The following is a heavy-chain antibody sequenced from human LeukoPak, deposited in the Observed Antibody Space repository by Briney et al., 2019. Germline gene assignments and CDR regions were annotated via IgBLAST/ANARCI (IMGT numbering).Heavy chain of an antibody. V-gene: IGHV1-3*01. D-gene: IGHD6-13*01. CDR2: INASNGNT. CDR1: GYIFTNYN. Sequence: ASVKISYKTSGYIFTNYNVHWVRQAPGQRLEWMGWINASNGNTKYSQKFQGRVTITRDTSTSTAYMELRSLRSDDTAVYYCARDSVAAAGQKGRWFDPWGQGTLVTVSS. CDR3: ARDSVAAAGQKGRWFDP. J-gene: IGHJ5*02.